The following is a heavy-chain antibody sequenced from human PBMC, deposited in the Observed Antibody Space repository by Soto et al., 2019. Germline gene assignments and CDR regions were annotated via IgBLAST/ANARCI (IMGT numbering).Heavy chain of an antibody. J-gene: IGHJ4*02. Sequence: GGSLRLSCAASGFTFSNYAMSWVRQAPGKGLEWVSVISGSGDSTYYADSVKGRFTISRDNSKNTLYVQMNSLKAEDTAVYYCAKRDVAVGSFDCWGQGTLVTVSS. CDR3: AKRDVAVGSFDC. CDR2: ISGSGDST. V-gene: IGHV3-23*01. D-gene: IGHD6-19*01. CDR1: GFTFSNYA.